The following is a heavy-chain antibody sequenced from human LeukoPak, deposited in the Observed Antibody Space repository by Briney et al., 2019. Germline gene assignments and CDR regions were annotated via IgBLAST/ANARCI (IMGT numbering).Heavy chain of an antibody. V-gene: IGHV3-23*01. CDR3: AKRGAYSPPY. CDR1: GFTFSSYN. Sequence: GGSLRLSCAGSGFTFSSYNMNWVRQAPGKGLEWVSAISGSGGSTYYADSVKGRFTISRDNSKNTLYLQMNSLRAEDTAVYYCAKRGAYSPPYWGQGTLVTVSS. CDR2: ISGSGGST. D-gene: IGHD5-18*01. J-gene: IGHJ4*02.